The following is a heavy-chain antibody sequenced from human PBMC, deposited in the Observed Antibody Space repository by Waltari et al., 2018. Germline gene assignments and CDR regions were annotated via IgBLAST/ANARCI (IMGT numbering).Heavy chain of an antibody. Sequence: EVQLVESGGGLVQPGGSLRLSCAASGFTFGSSAMSLVRQAPGKGLEWVSVISGSGGSTYYADSVRGRFTISRDNSKNTLYLQMNSLRAEDTAVYYCAKRVEAFDIWGQGTMVTVSS. V-gene: IGHV3-23*04. J-gene: IGHJ3*02. CDR1: GFTFGSSA. CDR2: ISGSGGST. CDR3: AKRVEAFDI.